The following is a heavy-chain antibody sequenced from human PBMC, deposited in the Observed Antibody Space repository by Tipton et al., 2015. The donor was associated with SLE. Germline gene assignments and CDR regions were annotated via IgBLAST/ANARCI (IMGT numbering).Heavy chain of an antibody. CDR1: GYSISSGYY. Sequence: GLVKPSETLSLTCAVSGYSISSGYYWGWIRQPPGKGLEWIGSIYHSGSTYYNPSLKSRVTISVDTSKNQFSLKLSSVTAADTAVYYCARGSIAASPLDYWGQGTLVTVSS. V-gene: IGHV4-38-2*01. D-gene: IGHD6-6*01. CDR2: IYHSGST. J-gene: IGHJ4*02. CDR3: ARGSIAASPLDY.